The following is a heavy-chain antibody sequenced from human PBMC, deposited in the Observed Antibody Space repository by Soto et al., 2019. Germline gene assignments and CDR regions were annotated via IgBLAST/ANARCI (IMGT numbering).Heavy chain of an antibody. D-gene: IGHD2-15*01. V-gene: IGHV3-33*01. J-gene: IGHJ6*02. CDR2: IWYDGSNK. Sequence: GGSLRLSCAASGFTFSSYGMHWVRQAPGKGLEWVAVIWYDGSNKYYADSVKGRFTISRDNSKNTLYLQMNSLRAEDTAVYYCARALPLYCSGGSCYRYYGMDVWGQGTTVTVSS. CDR1: GFTFSSYG. CDR3: ARALPLYCSGGSCYRYYGMDV.